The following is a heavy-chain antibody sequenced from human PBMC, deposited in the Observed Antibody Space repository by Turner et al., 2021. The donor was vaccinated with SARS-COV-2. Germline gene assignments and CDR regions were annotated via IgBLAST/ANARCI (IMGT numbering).Heavy chain of an antibody. CDR1: GFTVSSNY. CDR3: ARDLMEVGGMDV. D-gene: IGHD3-3*01. V-gene: IGHV3-53*01. Sequence: EVQLVESGGGLIQPGGSLRLSCAASGFTVSSNYMTWVRQAPGKGLGWVSVIYSGGSTYYADSVKGRFTISRDNSKNTLYLQMNSLRAEDTAVYYCARDLMEVGGMDVWGQGTTVTVSS. CDR2: IYSGGST. J-gene: IGHJ6*02.